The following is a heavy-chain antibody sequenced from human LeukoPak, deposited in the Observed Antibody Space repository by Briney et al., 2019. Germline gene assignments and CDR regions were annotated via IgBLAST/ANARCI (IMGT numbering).Heavy chain of an antibody. Sequence: SETLSLTCAVYGGSFSGYYWSWIRQPPGKGLEWIGEINHSGSTNYNPSLKSRVTISVDTSKNQFSLKLSSVTAADTAVYYCARAPSTIFGVVINFYYYYGMDVWGQGTTVTVSS. V-gene: IGHV4-34*01. CDR3: ARAPSTIFGVVINFYYYYGMDV. D-gene: IGHD3-3*01. CDR2: INHSGST. CDR1: GGSFSGYY. J-gene: IGHJ6*02.